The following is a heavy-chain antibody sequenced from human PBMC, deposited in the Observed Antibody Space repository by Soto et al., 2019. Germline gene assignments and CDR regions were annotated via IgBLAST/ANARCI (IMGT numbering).Heavy chain of an antibody. D-gene: IGHD3-16*01. CDR1: GGTFSSYA. Sequence: QVQLVQSGAEVKKPGSSVKVSCKASGGTFSSYAISWVRQAPGQGFEWMGGIIPIFGTANYAQKFQGRVTITADKSTSTAYMELSSLRSEDTAVYYCARGEEMATTLYYYYGMDVWGQGTTVTVSS. V-gene: IGHV1-69*06. J-gene: IGHJ6*02. CDR2: IIPIFGTA. CDR3: ARGEEMATTLYYYYGMDV.